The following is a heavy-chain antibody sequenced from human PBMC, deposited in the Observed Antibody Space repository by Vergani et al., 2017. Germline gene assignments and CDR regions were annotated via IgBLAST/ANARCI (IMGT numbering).Heavy chain of an antibody. D-gene: IGHD3-3*01. CDR2: IYYSGST. CDR3: ARDHPGYDVWSGYYWYYGMDV. V-gene: IGHV4-31*03. CDR1: GGSISSGGYY. Sequence: QVQLQESGPGLVKPSQTLSLTCTVSGGSISSGGYYWSWIRQHPGKGLEWIGYIYYSGSTYYNPSLKSRVTISVDTSKNQFSLKLSSVTAADTAVYYCARDHPGYDVWSGYYWYYGMDVWGQGTTVTVSS. J-gene: IGHJ6*02.